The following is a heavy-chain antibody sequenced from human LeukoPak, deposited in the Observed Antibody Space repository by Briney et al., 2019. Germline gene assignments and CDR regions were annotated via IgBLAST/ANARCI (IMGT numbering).Heavy chain of an antibody. V-gene: IGHV3-30*04. CDR3: ARDRYPMTPVMDY. CDR2: ISYDGSNN. Sequence: GGSLTLSCAASGFTFSSYAMHWVRQAPGKGLEWVAVISYDGSNNYYADSVKGRFTISRDNSKNTLYLQMNSLRDEDTAVYYCARDRYPMTPVMDYWGQGTLVTVSS. J-gene: IGHJ4*02. CDR1: GFTFSSYA. D-gene: IGHD4-17*01.